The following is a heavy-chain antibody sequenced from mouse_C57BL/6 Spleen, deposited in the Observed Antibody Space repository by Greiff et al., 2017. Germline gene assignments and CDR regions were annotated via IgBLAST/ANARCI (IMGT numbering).Heavy chain of an antibody. CDR1: GYAFSSSW. V-gene: IGHV1-82*01. D-gene: IGHD1-1*01. J-gene: IGHJ4*01. CDR2: IYPGDGDT. Sequence: VQLQQSGPELVKPGASVKISCKASGYAFSSSWMNWVKRRPGKGLEWIGRIYPGDGDTNYNGKFKGKATLTADKSSSTAYMQLSSLTSEDSAVYFCARDYYGSRGMDYWGQGTSVTVSS. CDR3: ARDYYGSRGMDY.